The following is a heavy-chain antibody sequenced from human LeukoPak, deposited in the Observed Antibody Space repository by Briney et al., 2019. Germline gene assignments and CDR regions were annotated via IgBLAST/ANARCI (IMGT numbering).Heavy chain of an antibody. CDR2: ISRNSDYI. V-gene: IGHV3-9*01. CDR1: GFTFDGYA. J-gene: IGHJ3*02. D-gene: IGHD1-26*01. CDR3: AKDLAVGTTPRVYAFDI. Sequence: PGGSLRLSCAASGFTFDGYAMHWVRQVPGKGLEWVSGISRNSDYIGYADSVRGRFTISRDNAKNSLSLQVNSLRAEDTALYFCAKDLAVGTTPRVYAFDIWGRGTMVTVSS.